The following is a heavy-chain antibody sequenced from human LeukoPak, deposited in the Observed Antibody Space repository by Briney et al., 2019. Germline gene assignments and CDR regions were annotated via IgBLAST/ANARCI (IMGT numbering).Heavy chain of an antibody. V-gene: IGHV5-51*01. CDR3: ARHTAVPAAIDAFDI. CDR1: GYSFTSYW. D-gene: IGHD2-2*01. CDR2: IYPGDSDT. Sequence: GESLKISCQGSGYSFTSYWIGWVRQRPGKGLEWMGIIYPGDSDTRYSPSFQGQVTISADKSISTAYLQWSSLKASDTAMYYCARHTAVPAAIDAFDIWGQGTMVTVSS. J-gene: IGHJ3*02.